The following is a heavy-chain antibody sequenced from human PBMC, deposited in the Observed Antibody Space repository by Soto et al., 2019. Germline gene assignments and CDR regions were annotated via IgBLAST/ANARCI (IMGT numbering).Heavy chain of an antibody. D-gene: IGHD6-19*01. CDR1: GVSFSGYY. CDR3: AREPSSSGGDP. CDR2: INHSGST. Sequence: PSETLSLTCAVYGVSFSGYYWILLRQPPGKGLEWIGEINHSGSTNYNPSLKSRVTISVDTSKNQFSLKLSSVTAADTAVYYCAREPSSSGGDPWGQGTLVTVSS. J-gene: IGHJ5*02. V-gene: IGHV4-34*01.